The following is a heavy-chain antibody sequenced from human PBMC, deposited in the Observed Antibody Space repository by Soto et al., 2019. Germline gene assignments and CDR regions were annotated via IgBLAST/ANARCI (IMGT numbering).Heavy chain of an antibody. J-gene: IGHJ5*02. Sequence: ASVKVSCKASGYTFTSYGISWVRQAPRQRLEWMGWINAGNGNTKYSQKFQGRVTITRDTSASTAYMELSSLRSEDTAVYYCARGGGWYVWFDPWGQRTLVTVSS. D-gene: IGHD6-19*01. CDR1: GYTFTSYG. CDR3: ARGGGWYVWFDP. CDR2: INAGNGNT. V-gene: IGHV1-3*01.